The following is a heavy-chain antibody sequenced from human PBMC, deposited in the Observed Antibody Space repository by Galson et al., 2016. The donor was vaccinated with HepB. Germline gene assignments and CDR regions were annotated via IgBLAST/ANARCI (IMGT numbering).Heavy chain of an antibody. CDR3: ASDRWYHGSGSYYNYYYGMDV. J-gene: IGHJ6*02. CDR2: IYSGGST. D-gene: IGHD3-10*01. CDR1: GFTVSNNY. Sequence: SLRLSCAASGFTVSNNYMSWVGQAPGKGLGWVSVIYSGGSTYYADSVKGRFTISGDNSKNTLYFQMNGLRAEDPAVYYCASDRWYHGSGSYYNYYYGMDVWGQGALVTVSS. V-gene: IGHV3-53*01.